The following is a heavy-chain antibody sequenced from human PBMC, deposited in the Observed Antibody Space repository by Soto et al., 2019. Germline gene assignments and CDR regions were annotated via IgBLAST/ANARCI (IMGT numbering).Heavy chain of an antibody. CDR3: ARGTTVPDY. V-gene: IGHV1-3*05. CDR1: GYTFTSYA. Sequence: QVQLVQSGAEEKKPGASVKVSCKASGYTFTSYAMHWVRQAPGQRLEWMGWINAGNGNTKYSQKFQGRVTITRDTSASTAYRELSSLRSEDTAVYYCARGTTVPDYWGQGTLVTVSS. CDR2: INAGNGNT. D-gene: IGHD4-17*01. J-gene: IGHJ4*02.